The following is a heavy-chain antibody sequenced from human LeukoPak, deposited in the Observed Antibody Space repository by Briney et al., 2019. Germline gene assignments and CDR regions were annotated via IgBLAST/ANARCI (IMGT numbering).Heavy chain of an antibody. CDR2: ISAYNGNT. Sequence: ASVKVSCKASGYTFTSYGISWVRQAPGQGLEWMGWISAYNGNTNYAQKLQGRVTMTTDTSTSTAYMELRSLRSGDTAVYYCARDPSPIYCSGGSCFGWFDPWGQGTLVTVSS. CDR1: GYTFTSYG. J-gene: IGHJ5*02. V-gene: IGHV1-18*01. CDR3: ARDPSPIYCSGGSCFGWFDP. D-gene: IGHD2-15*01.